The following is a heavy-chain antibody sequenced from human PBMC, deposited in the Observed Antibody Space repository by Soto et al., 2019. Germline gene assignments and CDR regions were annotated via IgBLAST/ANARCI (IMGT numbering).Heavy chain of an antibody. Sequence: ASVKVSCKASGYTFTSYYMHWVRQAPGQGXEWMGIINPSGGSTSYAQKFQGRVTMTRDTSTSTVYMEVSSLRSEDTAVYYCARGGSVPWATVTTYYYYRMNVWGQGTTVTVSS. CDR1: GYTFTSYY. CDR2: INPSGGST. D-gene: IGHD4-4*01. V-gene: IGHV1-46*01. J-gene: IGHJ6*02. CDR3: ARGGSVPWATVTTYYYYRMNV.